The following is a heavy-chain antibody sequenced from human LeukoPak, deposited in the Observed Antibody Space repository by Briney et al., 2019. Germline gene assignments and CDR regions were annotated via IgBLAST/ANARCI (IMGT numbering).Heavy chain of an antibody. CDR2: ISASGGST. V-gene: IGHV3-23*01. D-gene: IGHD3-10*01. Sequence: GGSLRLSCAASGFTFSSYAMSWVRQAPGKGLEWVSAISASGGSTYYADSVKGRFTTSRDSSKNTLYLQMNSLRAEDTAVYYCANLPLWFGELLDFDYWGQGTLVTVSS. CDR1: GFTFSSYA. J-gene: IGHJ4*02. CDR3: ANLPLWFGELLDFDY.